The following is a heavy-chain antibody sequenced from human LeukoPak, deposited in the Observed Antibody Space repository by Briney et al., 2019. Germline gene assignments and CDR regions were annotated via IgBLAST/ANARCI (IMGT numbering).Heavy chain of an antibody. V-gene: IGHV1-69*04. J-gene: IGHJ4*02. D-gene: IGHD3-10*01. Sequence: SVKVSCKASGGTFSSYTISWVRQAPGQGLEWMGRIIPILGIANYAQKFQGRVTITADKSTSTAYMELSSLRSEDTAVFYCAREEYGSEGDYFDYWGQGTLVTVSS. CDR1: GGTFSSYT. CDR3: AREEYGSEGDYFDY. CDR2: IIPILGIA.